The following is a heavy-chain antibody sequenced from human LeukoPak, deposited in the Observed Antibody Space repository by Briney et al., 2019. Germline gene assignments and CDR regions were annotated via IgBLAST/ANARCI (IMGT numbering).Heavy chain of an antibody. CDR1: GYTFTGYY. Sequence: VASVKVSCKASGYTFTGYYMHWVRQAPGQGLEWMGWINPNSGGTNYAQKFQGRVTMTRDTSISTAYMELSRLRSDDTAVYYCARDQYEGYCSSTSCYDNWFDPWGQGTLVTVSS. J-gene: IGHJ5*02. CDR2: INPNSGGT. CDR3: ARDQYEGYCSSTSCYDNWFDP. V-gene: IGHV1-2*02. D-gene: IGHD2-2*01.